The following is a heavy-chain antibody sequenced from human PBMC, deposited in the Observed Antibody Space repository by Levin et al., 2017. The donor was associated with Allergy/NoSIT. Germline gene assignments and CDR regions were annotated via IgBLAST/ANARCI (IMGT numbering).Heavy chain of an antibody. D-gene: IGHD3-10*01. CDR1: GGSISSYY. V-gene: IGHV4-59*01. J-gene: IGHJ4*02. CDR2: IYYSGST. CDR3: ARDIRVRGHEGIGGFDY. Sequence: PSETLSLTCTVSGGSISSYYWSWIRQPPGKGLEWIGYIYYSGSTNYNPSLKSRVTISVDTSKNQFSLKLSSVTAADTAVYYCARDIRVRGHEGIGGFDYWGQGTLVTVSS.